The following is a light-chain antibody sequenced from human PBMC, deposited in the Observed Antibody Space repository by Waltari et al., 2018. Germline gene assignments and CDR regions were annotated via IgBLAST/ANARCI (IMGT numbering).Light chain of an antibody. CDR2: GNN. Sequence: QSGLTQPPSVSGAPGQRVTISCTGSSATIGARSDVHWYQVLPGKAPKLLIYGNNNRPSGVADRFSGSKSGTSASLAITGLQAEDEADYYCQSYDSSLRGSLFGGGTKLTVL. CDR1: SATIGARSD. V-gene: IGLV1-40*01. J-gene: IGLJ2*01. CDR3: QSYDSSLRGSL.